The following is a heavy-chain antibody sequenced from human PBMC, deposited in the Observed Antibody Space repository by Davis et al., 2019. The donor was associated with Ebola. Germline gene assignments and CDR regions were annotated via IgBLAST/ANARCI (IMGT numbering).Heavy chain of an antibody. J-gene: IGHJ3*02. Sequence: GESLKISCAASGFTFSGSAMHWVRQASGKGLEWVGRIRSKANSYATAYAASVKGRFTISRDDSKNTAYLQMNSLRAEDTAVYYCAKDFGYSGYDQTYAFDIWGQGTMVTVSS. CDR1: GFTFSGSA. CDR3: AKDFGYSGYDQTYAFDI. D-gene: IGHD5-12*01. CDR2: IRSKANSYAT. V-gene: IGHV3-73*01.